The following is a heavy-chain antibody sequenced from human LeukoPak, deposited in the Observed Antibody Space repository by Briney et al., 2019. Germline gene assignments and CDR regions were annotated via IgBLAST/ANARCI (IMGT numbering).Heavy chain of an antibody. CDR1: GYTFTSYG. D-gene: IGHD5-24*01. J-gene: IGHJ5*02. Sequence: ASVKVSCKASGYTFTSYGISWVRQAPGQGLEWMGWISAYNGNTNYAQKLQGRVTMTRDTSTSTVYMELSSLRSEDTAMYYCARGSRWLHSGAWGQGTLVTVSS. CDR3: ARGSRWLHSGA. CDR2: ISAYNGNT. V-gene: IGHV1-18*01.